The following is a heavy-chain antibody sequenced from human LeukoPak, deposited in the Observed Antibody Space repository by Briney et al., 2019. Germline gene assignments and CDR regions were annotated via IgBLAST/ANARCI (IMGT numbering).Heavy chain of an antibody. Sequence: TTSETLSLTCAVYGGSFSGYYWSWIRQPPGKGLEWIGEINHSGSTNYNPSLKSRVTISVDTSKNQFSLKLSSVTAADTAVYYCARGLNVVVAATYWFDPWGQGTLVTVSS. D-gene: IGHD2-15*01. CDR1: GGSFSGYY. CDR2: INHSGST. V-gene: IGHV4-34*01. J-gene: IGHJ5*02. CDR3: ARGLNVVVAATYWFDP.